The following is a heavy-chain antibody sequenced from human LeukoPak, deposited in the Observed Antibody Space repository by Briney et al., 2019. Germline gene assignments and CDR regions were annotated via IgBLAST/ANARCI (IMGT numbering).Heavy chain of an antibody. Sequence: SETLSLTRAVYGGSFSGYYWSWIRQPPGKGLEWIGEINHSGSTNYNPSLKSRVTISVDTSKNQFSLKLSSVTAADTAVYYCASSSYYYGMDVWGQGTTVTVSS. CDR1: GGSFSGYY. D-gene: IGHD2/OR15-2a*01. CDR3: ASSSYYYGMDV. CDR2: INHSGST. V-gene: IGHV4-34*01. J-gene: IGHJ6*02.